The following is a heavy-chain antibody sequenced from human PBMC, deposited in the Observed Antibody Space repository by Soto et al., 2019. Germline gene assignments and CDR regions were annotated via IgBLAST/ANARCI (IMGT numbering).Heavy chain of an antibody. V-gene: IGHV4-30-2*01. CDR1: GASISSGGSS. J-gene: IGHJ6*02. Sequence: QLQLQESGSGLVKPSQTLSLTRAVSGASISSGGSSWSWIRQAPGTGLEWIGYIYHSGITNYNPSLKSRVTISVGKSQNQFSQSLSFVTAADTAVYYCARGLAVRGSYGLDVWGQGTTVTVSS. D-gene: IGHD3-10*01. CDR2: IYHSGIT. CDR3: ARGLAVRGSYGLDV.